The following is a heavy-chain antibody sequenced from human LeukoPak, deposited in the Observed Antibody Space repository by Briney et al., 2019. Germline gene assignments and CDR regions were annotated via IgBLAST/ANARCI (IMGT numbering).Heavy chain of an antibody. CDR2: ARISGDRT. D-gene: IGHD2-15*01. V-gene: IGHV3-23*01. CDR1: GFTFDDYG. CDR3: AKGWSPF. J-gene: IGHJ4*02. Sequence: GGSLRLTCAASGFTFDDYGMSWVRQAPGKGLEWVSTARISGDRTDYADSVKGRFTISRDNSKNTVYLQMNSLRAEDTAVYYCAKGWSPFWGQGTLVTVSS.